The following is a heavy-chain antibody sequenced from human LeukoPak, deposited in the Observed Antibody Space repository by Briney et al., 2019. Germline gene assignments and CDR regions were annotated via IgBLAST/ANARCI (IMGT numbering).Heavy chain of an antibody. D-gene: IGHD1-14*01. CDR1: GFTSSNYW. CDR2: IKTDGSEK. Sequence: GGSLRLSCAASGFTSSNYWMTWVGQAPGKGLEWVANIKTDGSEKYYVDSVEGRFTISKDNAKNSLYLKMNSLRVEDTAMYYSVIPAGSGSLVFWGQGALVSVSS. J-gene: IGHJ4*02. V-gene: IGHV3-7*01. CDR3: VIPAGSGSLVF.